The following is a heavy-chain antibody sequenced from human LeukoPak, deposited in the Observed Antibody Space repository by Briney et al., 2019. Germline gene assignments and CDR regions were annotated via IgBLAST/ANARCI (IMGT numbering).Heavy chain of an antibody. CDR3: AKGTVGAYEIDY. V-gene: IGHV3-30*02. Sequence: PGGSLRLSCAASGFTFSSYGLHWVRQAPGRGLEWVAFIRYDGNNKYYADSVKGRFTISRDNSKNTLYLQMNSLMTEDTAVYYCAKGTVGAYEIDYWGQGTLVTVSS. CDR1: GFTFSSYG. D-gene: IGHD1-26*01. CDR2: IRYDGNNK. J-gene: IGHJ4*02.